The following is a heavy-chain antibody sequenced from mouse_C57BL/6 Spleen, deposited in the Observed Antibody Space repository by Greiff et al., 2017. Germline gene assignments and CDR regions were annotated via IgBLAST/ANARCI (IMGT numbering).Heavy chain of an antibody. CDR3: ARLYYYGSSYDAMDY. V-gene: IGHV5-15*01. CDR2: ISNLAYSI. J-gene: IGHJ4*01. Sequence: EVQRVESGGGLVQPGGSLKLSCAASGFTFSDYGMAWVRQAPRKGPEWVAFISNLAYSIYYADTVTGRFTIARENAKNTLYLEMSSLRSEDTAMYYCARLYYYGSSYDAMDYWGQGTSVTVSS. D-gene: IGHD1-1*01. CDR1: GFTFSDYG.